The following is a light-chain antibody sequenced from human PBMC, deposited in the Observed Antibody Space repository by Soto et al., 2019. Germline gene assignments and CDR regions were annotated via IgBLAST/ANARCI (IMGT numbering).Light chain of an antibody. CDR3: CSYAGSSTYV. CDR1: SSDVGNYNL. J-gene: IGLJ1*01. Sequence: QSVLTQPASVSGSPGQSITISCTGTSSDVGNYNLVSWYQQHPGKAPKLMIYEGSKRPSGVSNRFSGSKSGNTASLTISILQAEDEADYYCCSYAGSSTYVFGNGTKVTVL. V-gene: IGLV2-23*01. CDR2: EGS.